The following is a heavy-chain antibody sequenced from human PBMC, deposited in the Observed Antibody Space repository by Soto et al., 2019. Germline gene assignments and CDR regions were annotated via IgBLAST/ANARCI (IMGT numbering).Heavy chain of an antibody. CDR1: GGSISSGSYY. CDR2: IYYSGST. J-gene: IGHJ4*02. Sequence: QLQLQESGPGLVKPSETLSLTCTVSGGSISSGSYYWGWIRQPPGTGLEWIGSIYYSGSTYYNPSLKSSVTISVDTSKKQFSLKLSSVTAADTAVYYCARLYYYDRSGYPNDWGQGTLVTVSS. D-gene: IGHD3-22*01. CDR3: ARLYYYDRSGYPND. V-gene: IGHV4-39*01.